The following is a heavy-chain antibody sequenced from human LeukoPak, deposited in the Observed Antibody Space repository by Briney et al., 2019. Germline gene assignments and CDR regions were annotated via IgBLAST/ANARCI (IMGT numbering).Heavy chain of an antibody. D-gene: IGHD6-19*01. CDR1: GGTFSSYE. CDR2: ISPIFGTA. J-gene: IGHJ4*02. V-gene: IGHV1-69*13. Sequence: GASVKVSCKASGGTFSSYEISWVRQAPGQGLEWMGGISPIFGTAKYAQKFQGRVTITADESTSTAYMELSSLRSEDTAVYYCARVDRYSSWGNYFDYWGQGTLVTVSS. CDR3: ARVDRYSSWGNYFDY.